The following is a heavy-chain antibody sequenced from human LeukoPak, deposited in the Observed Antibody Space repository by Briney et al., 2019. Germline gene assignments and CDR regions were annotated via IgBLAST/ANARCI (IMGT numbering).Heavy chain of an antibody. CDR3: GRDRNYYGSGSRSPVDY. J-gene: IGHJ4*02. Sequence: PGGSLRLSCAASGFNFNNYVMHWVRQAPGKGLEWVAVISYDGSNIYYADSVKGRFTISRDNSKNTLYLQMSSLRAEDTAVYYCGRDRNYYGSGSRSPVDYWGQGTLVTVSS. CDR1: GFNFNNYV. D-gene: IGHD3-10*01. V-gene: IGHV3-30-3*01. CDR2: ISYDGSNI.